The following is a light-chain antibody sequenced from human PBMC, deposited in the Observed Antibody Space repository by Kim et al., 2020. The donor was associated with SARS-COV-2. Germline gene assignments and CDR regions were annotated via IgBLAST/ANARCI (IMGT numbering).Light chain of an antibody. CDR1: SGDIGNSNS. Sequence: GQSITSSCSGTSGDIGNSNSVSWYQQHSGEAPRLIIYDVRDRPSGVSARFSGSKSANMAFLTISGLRSEDEADYYCCSTSNTLDYVFGSGTKVTVL. CDR2: DVR. V-gene: IGLV2-14*03. CDR3: CSTSNTLDYV. J-gene: IGLJ1*01.